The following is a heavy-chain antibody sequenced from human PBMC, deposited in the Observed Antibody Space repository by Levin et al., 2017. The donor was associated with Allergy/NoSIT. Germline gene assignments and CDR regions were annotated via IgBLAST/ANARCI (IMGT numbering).Heavy chain of an antibody. CDR2: VYPGDSDT. J-gene: IGHJ3*02. V-gene: IGHV5-51*01. Sequence: GESLKISCKGSGYSFSNYWIGWLRQMPGKGLEWMGIVYPGDSDTRYSPSFQGQVTISADKSISTAYLQWSGLKASDSARYYCASLTYYNILTGSTTSAFDIWGQGTLVTVSS. CDR3: ASLTYYNILTGSTTSAFDI. D-gene: IGHD3-9*01. CDR1: GYSFSNYW.